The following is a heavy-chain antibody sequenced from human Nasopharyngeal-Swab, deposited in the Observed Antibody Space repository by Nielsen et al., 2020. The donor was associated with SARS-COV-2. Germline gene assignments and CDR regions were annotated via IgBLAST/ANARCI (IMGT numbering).Heavy chain of an antibody. CDR2: INTNTGNP. Sequence: WVRQAPGQGLEWMGWINTNTGNPTYARGFTGHFVFSLDTSVSTAYLQISSLKAEDTAVYYCARVRCTRSSCFVDYWGQGTLVTVSS. V-gene: IGHV7-4-1*02. D-gene: IGHD2-2*01. J-gene: IGHJ4*02. CDR3: ARVRCTRSSCFVDY.